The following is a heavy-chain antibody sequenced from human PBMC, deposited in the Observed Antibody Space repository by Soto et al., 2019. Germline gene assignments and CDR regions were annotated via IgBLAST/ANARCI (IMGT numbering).Heavy chain of an antibody. D-gene: IGHD3-22*01. V-gene: IGHV3-11*05. CDR1: GFSFSDYS. J-gene: IGHJ3*02. Sequence: GGSLRLSCAASGFSFSDYSMSWIRQAPGKGLEWVSHISGLSGYTNYADSVKGRFTISRDNAENSLHLQMNTLGAEDTDFYYFARGDYYDSSGPFLDVFXIWGQGTMVTVSS. CDR2: ISGLSGYT. CDR3: ARGDYYDSSGPFLDVFXI.